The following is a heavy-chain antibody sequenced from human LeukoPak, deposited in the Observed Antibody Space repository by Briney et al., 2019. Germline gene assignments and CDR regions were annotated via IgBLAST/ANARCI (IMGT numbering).Heavy chain of an antibody. Sequence: PGGSLRLSCAASGFTFSTYAMSWVRQAPGKGLEWVSGISDSGGSSYYADSVKGRFTISRDNSKNTLYLQMNSLRAEDTAVYYCANGIAVAGSHPGGMDVWGQGTTVTVSS. D-gene: IGHD6-19*01. CDR3: ANGIAVAGSHPGGMDV. CDR1: GFTFSTYA. V-gene: IGHV3-23*01. CDR2: ISDSGGSS. J-gene: IGHJ6*02.